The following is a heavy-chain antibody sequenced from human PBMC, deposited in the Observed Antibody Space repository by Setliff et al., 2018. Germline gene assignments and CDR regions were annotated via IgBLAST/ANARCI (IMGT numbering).Heavy chain of an antibody. CDR2: IKRKTDGETT. Sequence: PGGSLRLSCVVSGFTFNNYAMTWVRQAPGKGLEWVGQIKRKTDGETTDYAAPVKGRFIISRDDSKRALYLQMNSLKNEDTALYYCMSTPSGTYSTYYYYYNMDVWGKGTQVTVSS. V-gene: IGHV3-15*01. CDR3: MSTPSGTYSTYYYYYNMDV. J-gene: IGHJ6*03. D-gene: IGHD3-10*01. CDR1: GFTFNNYA.